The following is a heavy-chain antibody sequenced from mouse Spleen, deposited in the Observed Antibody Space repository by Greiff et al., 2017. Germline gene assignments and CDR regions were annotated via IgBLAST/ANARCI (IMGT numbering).Heavy chain of an antibody. J-gene: IGHJ1*01. CDR1: GYTFTDYN. V-gene: IGHV1-22*01. Sequence: VQLQQSGPELVKPGASVKMSCKASGYTFTDYNMHWVKQSHGKSLEWIGYINPNNGGTSYNQKFKGKATLTVNKSSSTAYMELRSLTSEDSAVYYCAKGPLLRLRWYFDVWGAGTTVTVSS. D-gene: IGHD1-2*01. CDR3: AKGPLLRLRWYFDV. CDR2: INPNNGGT.